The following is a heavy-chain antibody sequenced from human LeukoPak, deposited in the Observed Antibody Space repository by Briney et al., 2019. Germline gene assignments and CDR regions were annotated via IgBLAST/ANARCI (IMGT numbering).Heavy chain of an antibody. CDR3: ASSTGLYYFDY. J-gene: IGHJ4*02. CDR2: IYYSGST. D-gene: IGHD4-17*01. CDR1: GGSISSYY. V-gene: IGHV4-59*01. Sequence: SETLSLTCTVSGGSISSYYWSWIRQPPGKGLEWIGYIYYSGSTNYNPSLKSRVTISVDTSKNQFSLKLSSVTAADTAVYYCASSTGLYYFDYWGQGTLVTVSS.